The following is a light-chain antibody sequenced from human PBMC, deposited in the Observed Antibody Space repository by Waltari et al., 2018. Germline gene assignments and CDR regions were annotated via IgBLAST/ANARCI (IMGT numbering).Light chain of an antibody. CDR2: DTS. Sequence: EIVLTQSPATLSLSPGERATFSCRASQSVSSYLAWYQQKPGQTPRLLIYDTSFRAAGIPDRFSGRGSGTDFTLTISSVEPEDSAVYYCQQRRNWPRLFTFGGGTKVEIK. J-gene: IGKJ4*01. CDR1: QSVSSY. V-gene: IGKV3-11*01. CDR3: QQRRNWPRLFT.